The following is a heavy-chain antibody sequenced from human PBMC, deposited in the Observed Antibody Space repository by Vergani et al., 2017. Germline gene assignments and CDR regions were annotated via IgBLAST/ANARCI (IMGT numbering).Heavy chain of an antibody. D-gene: IGHD2-21*01. V-gene: IGHV3-33*01. CDR2: IWYDGSNK. CDR1: GFTFSSYG. CDR3: ARGIRDFDY. J-gene: IGHJ4*02. Sequence: QVQLVESGGGVVQPGRSLRLSCAASGFTFSSYGVHWVRQAPGKGLEWVAVIWYDGSNKYYADSVKGRFTISRDNSKNTLYLQMNSLRAEDTAVYYCARGIRDFDYWGQGTLVTVSS.